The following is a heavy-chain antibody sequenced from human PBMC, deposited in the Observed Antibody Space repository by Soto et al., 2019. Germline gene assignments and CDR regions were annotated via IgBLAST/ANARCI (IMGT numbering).Heavy chain of an antibody. D-gene: IGHD3-22*01. CDR3: ARDQNRWLLAY. CDR2: IKQDGSEK. J-gene: IGHJ4*02. CDR1: GFTFSSYW. Sequence: EVQLVESGGGLVQPGGSLRLSCAASGFTFSSYWMSWVHQAPGKGLEWVANIKQDGSEKYYVDSVKGRFTISRDNAKNSLYLQMNSLRAEDTAVYYCARDQNRWLLAYWGQGTLVTVSS. V-gene: IGHV3-7*01.